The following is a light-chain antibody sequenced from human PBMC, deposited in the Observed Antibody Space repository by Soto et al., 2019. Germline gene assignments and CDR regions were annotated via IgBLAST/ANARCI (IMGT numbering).Light chain of an antibody. CDR1: STDIAGHKY. CDR2: EVT. J-gene: IGLJ2*01. CDR3: SSYSSTSTVV. V-gene: IGLV2-14*01. Sequence: QSVLTQPASVSGSPGQSITISGTGTSTDIAGHKYVSWYQQHPGKAPKLIIFEVTNRPSGVSSRFSASKSGDTASLIISGLQAEDEADYFCSSYSSTSTVVFGGGTKLTVL.